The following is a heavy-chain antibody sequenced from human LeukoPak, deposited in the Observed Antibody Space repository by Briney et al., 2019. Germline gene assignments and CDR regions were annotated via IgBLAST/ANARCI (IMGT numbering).Heavy chain of an antibody. CDR1: GYTFTGYY. V-gene: IGHV1-2*06. J-gene: IGHJ6*02. CDR2: INPNSGGT. CDR3: ARDLEGAASIYYYYGMDV. D-gene: IGHD1-26*01. Sequence: ASVKVSCKASGYTFTGYYMHWVRQAPGQGLEWMGRINPNSGGTNYAQKFQGRVTMTRDTSISTAYMELSRLRSDDTAVYYCARDLEGAASIYYYYGMDVWGQGTTVTVSS.